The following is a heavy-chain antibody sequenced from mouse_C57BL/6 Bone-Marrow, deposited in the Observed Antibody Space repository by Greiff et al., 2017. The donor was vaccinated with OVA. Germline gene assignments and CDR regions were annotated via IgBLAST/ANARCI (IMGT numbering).Heavy chain of an antibody. V-gene: IGHV5-17*01. CDR3: ARGGTHNFDY. CDR2: ISSGSSTI. J-gene: IGHJ2*01. Sequence: VQLKESGGGLVKPGGSLKLSCAASGFTFSDYGMHWVRQAPEKGLEWVAYISSGSSTIYYADTVKGRFTISRDNAKNTLFLQMTSLRSEDTAMYYCARGGTHNFDYWGQGTTLTVSS. D-gene: IGHD3-1*01. CDR1: GFTFSDYG.